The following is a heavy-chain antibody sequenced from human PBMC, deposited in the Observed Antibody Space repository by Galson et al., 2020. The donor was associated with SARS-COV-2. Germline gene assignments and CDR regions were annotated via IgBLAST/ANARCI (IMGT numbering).Heavy chain of an antibody. CDR3: ARDGGITIFGVVIPYYYYYGMDV. Sequence: GESLKISCAASGFTFSSYAMHWVRQAPGKGLEYVSAISSNGGSTYYANSVKDRFTISRDNSKNTLYLQMGSLRAEDMAVYYCARDGGITIFGVVIPYYYYYGMDVWGRGTPVTVAS. J-gene: IGHJ6*02. CDR1: GFTFSSYA. V-gene: IGHV3-64*01. CDR2: ISSNGGST. D-gene: IGHD3-3*01.